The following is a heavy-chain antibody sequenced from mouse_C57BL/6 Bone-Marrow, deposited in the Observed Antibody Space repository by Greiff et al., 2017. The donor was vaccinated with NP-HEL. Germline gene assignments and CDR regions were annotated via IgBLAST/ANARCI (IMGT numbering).Heavy chain of an antibody. CDR1: GYTFTSYW. CDR2: IHPSDSDT. V-gene: IGHV1-74*01. CDR3: AIRGGNYYGSSLDY. Sequence: QVQLKQPGAELVKPGASVKVSCKASGYTFTSYWMHWVKQRPGQGLEWIGRIHPSDSDTNYNQKFKGKATLTVDKSSNTAYMQLSSLTSEDSAVYYCAIRGGNYYGSSLDYWGQGTTLTVSS. J-gene: IGHJ2*01. D-gene: IGHD1-1*01.